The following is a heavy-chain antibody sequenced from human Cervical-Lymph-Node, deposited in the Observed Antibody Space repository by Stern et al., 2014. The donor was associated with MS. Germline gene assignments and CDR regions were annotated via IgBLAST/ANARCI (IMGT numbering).Heavy chain of an antibody. V-gene: IGHV1-46*03. Sequence: EKLVESGAEVKKPGASVKVSCKASGDAFASYPIHWLRQAPGQGPVWMGIVNPTAGRTTYAQTFQGRVTMTRDTSTRTVYMELSSLRAEDTAIYFCANPLPYANWGQGTRVTVSS. CDR1: GDAFASYP. D-gene: IGHD4-17*01. CDR3: ANPLPYAN. CDR2: VNPTAGRT. J-gene: IGHJ1*01.